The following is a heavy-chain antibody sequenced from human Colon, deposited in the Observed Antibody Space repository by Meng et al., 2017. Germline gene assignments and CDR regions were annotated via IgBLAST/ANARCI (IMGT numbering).Heavy chain of an antibody. CDR1: GGSITSSDW. CDR2: TYQNGRP. D-gene: IGHD6-19*01. Sequence: QGQLRGAGPGRVKPSGTLSLTCTVSGGSITSSDWWSWVRQTPGKGLEWIGETYQNGRPNYNPSLKSRVTISVDKSKNQFSLNMTSVTAADTAVYYCAREVVVAGTRNWLDPWGQGILVTVSS. CDR3: AREVVVAGTRNWLDP. V-gene: IGHV4-4*02. J-gene: IGHJ5*02.